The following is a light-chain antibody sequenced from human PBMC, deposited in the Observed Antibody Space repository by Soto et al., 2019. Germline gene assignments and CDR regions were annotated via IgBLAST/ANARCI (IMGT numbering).Light chain of an antibody. CDR3: CSYAGSSTPYV. Sequence: QSVLTQPASVSGSLGQSITISCTETSSDVGSYNLVSWYQQHPGKAPKLMIYEGSKRPSGVSNRFSGSKSGNTASLTISGLQAEDEADYYCCSYAGSSTPYVFGTGTKVTVL. CDR1: SSDVGSYNL. V-gene: IGLV2-23*01. J-gene: IGLJ1*01. CDR2: EGS.